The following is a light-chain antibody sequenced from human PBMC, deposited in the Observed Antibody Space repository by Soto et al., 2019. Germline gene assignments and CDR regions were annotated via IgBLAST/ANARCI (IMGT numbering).Light chain of an antibody. J-gene: IGKJ3*01. V-gene: IGKV3-15*01. CDR1: QSVSSN. CDR2: GAS. Sequence: EIVMTQSPATLSVSPGERATLSCRASQSVSSNLAWYQRKPGQAPRLLIYGASTRATGLPARFSGSGSGTEFTLPISSLQSEDFADYYCQQYNDWPRITFGPGTKVDIK. CDR3: QQYNDWPRIT.